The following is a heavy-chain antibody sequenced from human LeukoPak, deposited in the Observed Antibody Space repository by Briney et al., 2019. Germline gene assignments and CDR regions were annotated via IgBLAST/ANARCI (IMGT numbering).Heavy chain of an antibody. CDR1: GFTFSSYS. V-gene: IGHV3-66*01. CDR2: IYSGGST. Sequence: GGSLRLSCAASGFTFSSYSMNWVRQAPGKGLEWVSVIYSGGSTYYADSVKGRFTISRDNSKNTLYLQMNSLRAEDTAVYYCARDYFSFSDYWGQGTLVTVSS. J-gene: IGHJ4*02. D-gene: IGHD2-2*01. CDR3: ARDYFSFSDY.